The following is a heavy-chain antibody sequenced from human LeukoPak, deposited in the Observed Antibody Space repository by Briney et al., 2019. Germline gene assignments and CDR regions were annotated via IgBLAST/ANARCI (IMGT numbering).Heavy chain of an antibody. Sequence: ASVKVSCKASGYTFTGYYMHWVRQAPGQGLEWMGWINPNSGGTNYAQKFQGRVTMTRDTSISTAYMELSRLRSDDTAVYYCARFDLGYSYGFVYWGQGTLVTVSS. D-gene: IGHD5-18*01. CDR3: ARFDLGYSYGFVY. J-gene: IGHJ4*02. CDR1: GYTFTGYY. V-gene: IGHV1-2*02. CDR2: INPNSGGT.